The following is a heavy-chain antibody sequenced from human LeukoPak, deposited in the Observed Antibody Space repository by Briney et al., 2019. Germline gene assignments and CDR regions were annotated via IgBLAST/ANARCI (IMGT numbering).Heavy chain of an antibody. CDR3: ARERDGDYVGY. V-gene: IGHV3-48*01. CDR1: GFTFSSYS. Sequence: PGGSLRLSCAASGFTFSSYSMNWVRQAPGKGLEWVSYISSSSTIYYADSVKGRFTISRDNAKNSLYLQMNSLRAEDTAVYYCARERDGDYVGYWGQGTLVTVSS. D-gene: IGHD4-17*01. J-gene: IGHJ4*02. CDR2: ISSSSTI.